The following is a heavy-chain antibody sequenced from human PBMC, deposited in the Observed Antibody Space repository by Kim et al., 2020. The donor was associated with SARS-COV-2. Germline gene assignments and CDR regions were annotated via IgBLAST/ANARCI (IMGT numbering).Heavy chain of an antibody. J-gene: IGHJ5*02. V-gene: IGHV1-3*01. Sequence: YSQNFQGRVTFTRDTSATTAYMELTSLTFKDSAVYYCAREGSGSYNWLDPWGQGTLVTVSS. D-gene: IGHD3-10*01. CDR3: AREGSGSYNWLDP.